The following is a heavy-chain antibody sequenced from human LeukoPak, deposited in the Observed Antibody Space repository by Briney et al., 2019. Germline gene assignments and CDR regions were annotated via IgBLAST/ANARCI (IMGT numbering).Heavy chain of an antibody. CDR2: INSRSTHT. J-gene: IGHJ4*02. Sequence: GGSLRLSCTASGFTFRSDAMNWIRQAPGKGLEWVSSINSRSTHTAYADSVKGRFTISRDNVNNSLFLQMNSLGANDTAMYFCARGGGSYSYWVQGARVTVSS. CDR3: ARGGGSYSY. D-gene: IGHD1-26*01. V-gene: IGHV3-21*01. CDR1: GFTFRSDA.